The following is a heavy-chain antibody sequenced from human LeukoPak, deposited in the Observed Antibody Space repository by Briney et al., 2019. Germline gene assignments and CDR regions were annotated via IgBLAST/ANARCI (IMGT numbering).Heavy chain of an antibody. Sequence: GGSLRLSCAASGFTFSSYSMNWVRQAAGERLEGVSSISSSSTCIYYADSVMGRVTISGDDAKNSLFLQMNCLRAEDTAVYYCARVWSDCYVTNCYISEYWGQGTLVTVSS. D-gene: IGHD3-3*01. CDR2: ISSSSTCI. V-gene: IGHV3-21*01. CDR1: GFTFSSYS. J-gene: IGHJ4*02. CDR3: ARVWSDCYVTNCYISEY.